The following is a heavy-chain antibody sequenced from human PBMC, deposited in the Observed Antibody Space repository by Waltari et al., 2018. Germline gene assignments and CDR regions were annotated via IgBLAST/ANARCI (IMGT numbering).Heavy chain of an antibody. CDR2: IELKSCGR. CDR1: GYTFTDYF. Sequence: QEQLVQSGAEVKKSGASVRVSCKASGYTFTDYFINWVRQAPGEGLGLSGVIELKSCGRNPAQRVQGRVTLTGDTSISTVYMELTGLRSDDTAMYYCARDRTPYNWKSYSYHSLDVWGQGTTVTVSS. CDR3: ARDRTPYNWKSYSYHSLDV. D-gene: IGHD1-1*01. J-gene: IGHJ6*02. V-gene: IGHV1-2*02.